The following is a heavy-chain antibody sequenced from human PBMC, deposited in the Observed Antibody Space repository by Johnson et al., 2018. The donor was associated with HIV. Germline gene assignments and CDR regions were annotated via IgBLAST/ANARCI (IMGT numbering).Heavy chain of an antibody. J-gene: IGHJ3*02. Sequence: QVQLVESGGGVVQPGRSLRLSCAASGFTFSSYGMHWVRQAPGKGLEWVAIISYDGSNKHYADSVKGRFTISRDNSKNTLYLQMNSLRAEDTAVYYCAKESETYGGNIGFEHPFDIWG. CDR1: GFTFSSYG. CDR3: AKESETYGGNIGFEHPFDI. CDR2: ISYDGSNK. D-gene: IGHD4-23*01. V-gene: IGHV3-30*18.